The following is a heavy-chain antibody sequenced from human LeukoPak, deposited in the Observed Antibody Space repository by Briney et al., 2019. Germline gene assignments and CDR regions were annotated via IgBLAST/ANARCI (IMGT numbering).Heavy chain of an antibody. CDR2: IYSGGTT. CDR1: GFTFSSSY. V-gene: IGHV3-53*01. Sequence: GGSLRLSCAASGFTFSSSYISWVRQAPGKGLDWVSVIYSGGTTYYADSVQGRFTISRDDSKNTLYLQLNNLRSEDTAVYYCARMLISSGYYVDYWGQGTLVTVSS. D-gene: IGHD3-22*01. CDR3: ARMLISSGYYVDY. J-gene: IGHJ4*02.